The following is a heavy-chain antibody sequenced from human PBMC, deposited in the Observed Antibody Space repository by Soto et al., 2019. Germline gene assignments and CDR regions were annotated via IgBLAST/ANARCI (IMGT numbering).Heavy chain of an antibody. CDR2: ISAYNGNT. D-gene: IGHD5-18*01. J-gene: IGHJ5*01. CDR1: GYTFTSYG. V-gene: IGHV1-18*01. CDR3: ARWDTAMAENYSWLDS. Sequence: ASVKVSCKASGYTFTSYGISWVRQAPGQGLEWMGWISAYNGNTNYAQKLQGRVTMTTDTSTSTAYMELRSLRSDDTAVYYCARWDTAMAENYSWLDSWGQGTLVTVSS.